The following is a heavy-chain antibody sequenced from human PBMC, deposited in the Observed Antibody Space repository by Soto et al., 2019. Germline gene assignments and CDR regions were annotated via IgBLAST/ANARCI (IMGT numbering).Heavy chain of an antibody. CDR2: ISSSSSYI. V-gene: IGHV3-21*01. CDR3: ASGYYDRIGYDFDY. CDR1: GFIFSSYS. J-gene: IGHJ4*02. D-gene: IGHD3-22*01. Sequence: EVQLVESGGGLVKPGGSLRLSCADSGFIFSSYSMNWVRQAPGKGLEWVSSISSSSSYIYYADSVKGRFTISRDNAKNSVYLQMNSLRAEDTAVYYCASGYYDRIGYDFDYWGQGISVTVSS.